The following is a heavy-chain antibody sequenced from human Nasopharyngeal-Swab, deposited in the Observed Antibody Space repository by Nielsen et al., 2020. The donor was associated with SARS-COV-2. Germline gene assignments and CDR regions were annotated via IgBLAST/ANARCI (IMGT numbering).Heavy chain of an antibody. CDR2: IYYSGST. CDR3: ARHRYSSSWSWYFDY. D-gene: IGHD6-13*01. Sequence: SETLSLTCTVSGGSISSGSYYWGWIRQPPGKGLEWIGSIYYSGSTYYNPPLKSRVTISVDTSKNQFSLKLSSVTAADTAVYYCARHRYSSSWSWYFDYWGQGTLVTVSS. J-gene: IGHJ4*02. CDR1: GGSISSGSYY. V-gene: IGHV4-39*01.